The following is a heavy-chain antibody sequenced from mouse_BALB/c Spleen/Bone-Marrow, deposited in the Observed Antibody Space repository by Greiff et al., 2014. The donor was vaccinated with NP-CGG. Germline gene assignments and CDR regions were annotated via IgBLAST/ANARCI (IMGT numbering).Heavy chain of an antibody. V-gene: IGHV2-6-2*01. CDR1: GFSLTLYG. CDR3: ARHERGYPYAMDY. J-gene: IGHJ4*01. CDR2: IWSDGNT. Sequence: VNVVESGPDLVAPSQSLSITCTVSGFSLTLYGVHWVRQSPGKGLEWLVVIWSDGNTTYNSALKSRLSISKDNSKSQVFLKLNSLQTDDTAMYYCARHERGYPYAMDYWGQGTSVTVSS. D-gene: IGHD2-2*01.